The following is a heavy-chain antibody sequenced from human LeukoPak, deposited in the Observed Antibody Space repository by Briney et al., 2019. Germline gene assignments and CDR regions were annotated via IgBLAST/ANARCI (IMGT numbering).Heavy chain of an antibody. CDR1: GGSISSSSYY. CDR2: MYYRGST. D-gene: IGHD3-22*01. CDR3: ARDRNYYDSSGYYYDY. V-gene: IGHV4-39*07. Sequence: SETLSLTCTVSGGSISSSSYYWGWIRQPPGKGLEWIGSMYYRGSTYYNPSLKSRVTISVDTSKNQFSLKVSSVTAADTAVYYCARDRNYYDSSGYYYDYWGQGTLVTVSS. J-gene: IGHJ4*02.